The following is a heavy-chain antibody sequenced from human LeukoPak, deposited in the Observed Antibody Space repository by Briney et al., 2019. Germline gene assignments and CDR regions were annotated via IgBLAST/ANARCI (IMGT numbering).Heavy chain of an antibody. J-gene: IGHJ4*02. V-gene: IGHV4-4*09. CDR1: GDSLYPHY. D-gene: IGHD2/OR15-2a*01. CDR3: AREILVGRPGRFDS. Sequence: SETLSLTCSVSGDSLYPHYWNWIRQPPGKGLEWIGFVYAAGATNYSPSLKSRVTIFVDTSKNHFSLRLTSVTAADTAVYYCAREILVGRPGRFDSWGQGILVTVSS. CDR2: VYAAGAT.